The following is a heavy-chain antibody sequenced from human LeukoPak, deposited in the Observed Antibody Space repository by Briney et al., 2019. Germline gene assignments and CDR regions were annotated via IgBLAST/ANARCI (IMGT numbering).Heavy chain of an antibody. J-gene: IGHJ4*02. V-gene: IGHV3-74*01. D-gene: IGHD3-22*01. Sequence: GGSLRLSCAASGFTFSIYWMHWVRQGPGKGLVWVSRINSDGSSTSYADSVKGRFTISRDNAKNTLYLQMNSLRAEDTAVYYCARGDYYDSSGYYYPYYFDYWGQGTLVTVSS. CDR1: GFTFSIYW. CDR3: ARGDYYDSSGYYYPYYFDY. CDR2: INSDGSST.